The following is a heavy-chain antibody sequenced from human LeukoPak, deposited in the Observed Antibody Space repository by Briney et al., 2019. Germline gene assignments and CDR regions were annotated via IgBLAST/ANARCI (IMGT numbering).Heavy chain of an antibody. Sequence: SETLSLTCTVSGGSIRSYYWSWIRQPPGKGLEWIGYIFYARSTTYNPSLKSRVTISIDTNENQFSLKLNYVTTADTAVYYCASGERGYSYGPLDYWGQGILVTVSS. CDR2: IFYARST. CDR1: GGSIRSYY. J-gene: IGHJ4*02. V-gene: IGHV4-59*08. CDR3: ASGERGYSYGPLDY. D-gene: IGHD5-18*01.